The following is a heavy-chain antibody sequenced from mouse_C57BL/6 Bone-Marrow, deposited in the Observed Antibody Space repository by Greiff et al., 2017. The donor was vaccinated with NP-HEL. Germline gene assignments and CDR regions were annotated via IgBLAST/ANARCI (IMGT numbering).Heavy chain of an antibody. D-gene: IGHD3-3*01. CDR1: EYEFPSHD. J-gene: IGHJ3*01. CDR3: AREGCSGFAY. Sequence: EVKLVESGGGLVQPGESLKLSCESNEYEFPSHDMPWFRKTPEKRLELVADINSDGGSTYYPDHMERRFIISRDNTKKTLYLQMSSLWSEYTALYYCAREGCSGFAYWGQGTLVTVSA. CDR2: INSDGGST. V-gene: IGHV5-2*01.